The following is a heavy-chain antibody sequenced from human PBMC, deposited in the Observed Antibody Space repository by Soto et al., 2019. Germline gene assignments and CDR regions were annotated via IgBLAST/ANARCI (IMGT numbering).Heavy chain of an antibody. CDR1: GGSISSYY. J-gene: IGHJ4*02. Sequence: QVQLQESGPGLVKPSETLSHTCTVSGGSISSYYWSWMRQPPGKGLEWIGYIYYSGSTNYDPSLKSRVTISVDTSKNQFSLKLSSVTAADTAVYYCARAWGEAFDYWGQGTLVTVSS. D-gene: IGHD3-16*01. V-gene: IGHV4-59*01. CDR2: IYYSGST. CDR3: ARAWGEAFDY.